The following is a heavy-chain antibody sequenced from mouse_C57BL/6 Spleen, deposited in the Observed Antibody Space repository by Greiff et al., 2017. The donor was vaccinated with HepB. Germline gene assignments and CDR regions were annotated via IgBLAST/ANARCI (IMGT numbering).Heavy chain of an antibody. CDR1: GFTFSSYA. V-gene: IGHV5-4*01. D-gene: IGHD2-10*02. CDR2: ISDGGSYT. Sequence: EVQLVESGGGLVKPGGSLKLSCAASGFTFSSYAMSWVRQTPEKRLEWVATISDGGSYTYYPDNVKGRFTISRDNAKNNLYLQMSHLKSEDTAMYYCARDLYGYWGQGTTLAVSS. CDR3: ARDLYGY. J-gene: IGHJ2*01.